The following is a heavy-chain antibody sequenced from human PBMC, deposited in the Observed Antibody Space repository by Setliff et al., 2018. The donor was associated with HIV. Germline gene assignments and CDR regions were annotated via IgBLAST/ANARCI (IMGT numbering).Heavy chain of an antibody. D-gene: IGHD1-26*01. CDR3: ARAVGAIDY. Sequence: PSETLSLTCAVHGGSLSGYPWSWIRQSPGRGLEWIGEIYETRVTNESPSLKSRLTISVDTSKNELSLKLSSVTAADTAVYYCARAVGAIDYWGQGTLVTVSS. CDR1: GGSLSGYP. J-gene: IGHJ4*02. CDR2: IYETRVT. V-gene: IGHV4-34*01.